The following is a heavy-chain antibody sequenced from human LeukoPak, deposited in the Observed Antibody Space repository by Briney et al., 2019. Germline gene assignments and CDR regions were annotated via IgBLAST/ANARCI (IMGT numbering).Heavy chain of an antibody. CDR2: IYYSGST. V-gene: IGHV4-59*01. D-gene: IGHD3-22*01. Sequence: NASETLSLTCTVSGGSISSYYWSWIRQPPGKGLEWMGYIYYSGSTNYNPSLKSRVTISVDTSKNQSSLKLSSVTAADTAVYYCAREASTSDSSGLDAFDIWGQGTMVTVSS. CDR3: AREASTSDSSGLDAFDI. CDR1: GGSISSYY. J-gene: IGHJ3*02.